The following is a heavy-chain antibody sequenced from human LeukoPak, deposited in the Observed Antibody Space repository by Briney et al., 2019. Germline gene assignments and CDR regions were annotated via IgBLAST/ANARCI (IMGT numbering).Heavy chain of an antibody. CDR1: GFTVRSNY. D-gene: IGHD2-8*01. CDR3: AKWRSVLTPPDV. CDR2: IYSGSST. Sequence: GGSLRLSCAASGFTVRSNYMSWVRQAPGKGLEWVSLIYSGSSTYYADSVRGRFTISRDNSKNTLYLQMNSLRAEDMAVYYCAKWRSVLTPPDVWGKGTTVTISS. J-gene: IGHJ6*04. V-gene: IGHV3-53*01.